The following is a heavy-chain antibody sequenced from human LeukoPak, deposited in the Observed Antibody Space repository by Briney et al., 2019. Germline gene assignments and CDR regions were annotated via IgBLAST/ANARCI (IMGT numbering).Heavy chain of an antibody. J-gene: IGHJ4*02. D-gene: IGHD2-15*01. CDR2: INPTGDST. CDR3: ARAEAGVVVAYYFDY. CDR1: GYTFTSYY. Sequence: GASVKVSCKASGYTFTSYYLHWVGLAPGQGLEWMGLINPTGDSTGYAQKFQGRVTITRNTSISTAYMELSSLRSEDTAVYYCARAEAGVVVAYYFDYWGQRTLVTVS. V-gene: IGHV1-46*01.